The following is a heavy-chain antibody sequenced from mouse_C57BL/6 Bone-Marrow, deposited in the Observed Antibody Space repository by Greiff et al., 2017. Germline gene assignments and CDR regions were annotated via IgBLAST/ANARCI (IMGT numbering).Heavy chain of an antibody. J-gene: IGHJ2*01. Sequence: VQLQQPGAELVRPGTSVKLSCKASGYTFTSYWMHWVKQRPGQGLEWIGVIDPSDSYTNYNQKFKGKATLTVDTSSSTAYMQLSSLTSEDSAVYYCARGLTGTTSYFDYWGQGTTLKVSS. V-gene: IGHV1-59*01. D-gene: IGHD4-1*01. CDR1: GYTFTSYW. CDR3: ARGLTGTTSYFDY. CDR2: IDPSDSYT.